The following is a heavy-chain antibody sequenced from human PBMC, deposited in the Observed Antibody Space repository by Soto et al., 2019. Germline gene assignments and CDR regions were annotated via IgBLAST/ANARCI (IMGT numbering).Heavy chain of an antibody. D-gene: IGHD6-13*01. J-gene: IGHJ5*02. V-gene: IGHV2-26*04. CDR2: IFSNDEK. Sequence: KESGPVLVKPTETLTLTCTVSGFSLSNAGLGVSWIRQPPGKALEWLAHIFSNDEKSYSTSLKSRLTISKDTSKSQVVLTMTNMDPVDTATYYCASTYSTSWYWFDPWGQGTLVTVSS. CDR3: ASTYSTSWYWFDP. CDR1: GFSLSNAGLG.